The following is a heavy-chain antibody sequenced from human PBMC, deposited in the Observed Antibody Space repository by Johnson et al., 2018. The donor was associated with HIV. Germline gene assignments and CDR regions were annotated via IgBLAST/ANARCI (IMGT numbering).Heavy chain of an antibody. Sequence: VQLVESGGGVVQPGKSLTLSCVGSGLSFSNFGIHWVRQAPGKGPEWVAVISFDGNLKKYADSVKGRFTISRDNSKNTLYLQMNSLRAEDTAVYYCANLAGSDAFDIWGQGTMVTVSS. CDR3: ANLAGSDAFDI. J-gene: IGHJ3*02. CDR2: ISFDGNLK. CDR1: GLSFSNFG. D-gene: IGHD3-10*01. V-gene: IGHV3-30*18.